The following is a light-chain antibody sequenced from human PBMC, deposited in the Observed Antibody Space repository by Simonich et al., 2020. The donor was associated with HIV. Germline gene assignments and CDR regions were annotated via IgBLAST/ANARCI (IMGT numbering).Light chain of an antibody. CDR1: QSVSSN. CDR2: GAS. V-gene: IGKV3-15*01. CDR3: QQYKDLILT. Sequence: EIVMTQSPATLSVSPGERATLSCRASQSVSSNLAWYQQKPGLDPRLLISGASTRATGIPARFSGSGSDTEFILTISSMQSEDFAVYFCQQYKDLILTFGGGTKVDIK. J-gene: IGKJ4*01.